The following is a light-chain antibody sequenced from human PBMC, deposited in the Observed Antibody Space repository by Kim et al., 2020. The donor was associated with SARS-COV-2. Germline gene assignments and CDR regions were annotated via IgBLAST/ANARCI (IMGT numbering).Light chain of an antibody. Sequence: PGQSVTNSCSGTSTAFDTYTYVSWYQQHPGKAPKLIIYEITKRPSGVPDRFSGSKSGDTASLTISGLQAEDEADYYCTSHANDNYVFGTGTKVTVL. CDR2: EIT. J-gene: IGLJ1*01. CDR1: STAFDTYTY. CDR3: TSHANDNYV. V-gene: IGLV2-8*01.